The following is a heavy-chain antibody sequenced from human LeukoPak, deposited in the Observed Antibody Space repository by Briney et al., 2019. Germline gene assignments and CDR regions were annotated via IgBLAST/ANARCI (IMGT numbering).Heavy chain of an antibody. CDR2: ISTSGSPI. J-gene: IGHJ4*02. Sequence: GGSLRLSCAASGFTFSNYEMNWVRQAPGKGLEWVSYISTSGSPIYYGNSVKGRFTISRDNAKNSLYLQMNSLRAEDTALYYCARRGFYDTSGYLFDHWGQGTLVTVSS. V-gene: IGHV3-48*03. D-gene: IGHD3-22*01. CDR3: ARRGFYDTSGYLFDH. CDR1: GFTFSNYE.